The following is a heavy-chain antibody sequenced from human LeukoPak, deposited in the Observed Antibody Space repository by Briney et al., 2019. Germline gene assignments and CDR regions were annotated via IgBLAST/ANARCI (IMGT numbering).Heavy chain of an antibody. Sequence: SETLSLTCTVSGGSISSYYWSWIRQPPGKGLEWIGYIYYSGSTNYNPSLKSRVTISVDTSKNQFSLKLSSVTAADTAVYYCARELKGVLRYNWFDPWGQGTLVTVSS. CDR3: ARELKGVLRYNWFDP. V-gene: IGHV4-59*01. D-gene: IGHD4-17*01. J-gene: IGHJ5*02. CDR2: IYYSGST. CDR1: GGSISSYY.